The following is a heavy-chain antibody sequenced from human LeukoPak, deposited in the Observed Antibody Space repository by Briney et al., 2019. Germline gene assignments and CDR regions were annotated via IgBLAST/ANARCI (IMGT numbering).Heavy chain of an antibody. CDR3: AKAQFKWGLPPPFDY. D-gene: IGHD1-26*01. CDR1: GFTFSSYA. Sequence: GGSLRLSCADSGFTFSSYAMTWVRQAPGKGLEWVSTISGASGTTYYADSVKGRFTISRDNSKNTLYLQMNSLRAEDTAVYYCAKAQFKWGLPPPFDYWGQGTLVTVSS. V-gene: IGHV3-23*01. CDR2: ISGASGTT. J-gene: IGHJ4*02.